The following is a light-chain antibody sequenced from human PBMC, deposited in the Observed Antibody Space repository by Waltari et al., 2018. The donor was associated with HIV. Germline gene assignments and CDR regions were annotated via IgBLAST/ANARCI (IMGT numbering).Light chain of an antibody. Sequence: QSVLTQPPSVSEAPRQRVTISCSGTNSNIRNNAVNWYQQLPGKAPKLLIYYDNLLSSGVSERCSGSKSGTSASLAISGLQSEDEADYYCAAWDDTLNGFVFGSGTRVTVL. V-gene: IGLV1-36*01. CDR1: NSNIRNNA. J-gene: IGLJ1*01. CDR3: AAWDDTLNGFV. CDR2: YDN.